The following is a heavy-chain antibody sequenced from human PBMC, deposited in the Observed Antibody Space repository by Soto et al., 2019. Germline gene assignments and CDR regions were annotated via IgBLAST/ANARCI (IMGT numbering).Heavy chain of an antibody. CDR3: ARGVRYCSSTSCYKFQDY. D-gene: IGHD2-2*02. Sequence: ASVKVSCKASGYTFTSYYMHWVRQAPGQGLEWTGIINPSGGSTSYAQKFQGRVTMTRDTSTSTVYMELSSLRSEGTAVYYCARGVRYCSSTSCYKFQDYWGQGTLVTVSS. J-gene: IGHJ4*02. V-gene: IGHV1-46*01. CDR2: INPSGGST. CDR1: GYTFTSYY.